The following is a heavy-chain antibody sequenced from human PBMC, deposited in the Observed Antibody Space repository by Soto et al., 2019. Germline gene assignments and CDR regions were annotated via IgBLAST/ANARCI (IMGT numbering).Heavy chain of an antibody. CDR1: GFTFSSYA. J-gene: IGHJ4*02. V-gene: IGHV3-30-3*01. CDR2: ISYDGSNK. D-gene: IGHD1-26*01. CDR3: ATLAVGAMYYFDY. Sequence: GGSLRLSCAASGFTFSSYAMHWVRQAPGKGLEWVAVISYDGSNKYYADSVKGRFTISRDNSKNTLYLQMNSLRAEDTAVYYCATLAVGAMYYFDYWGQGTLVIVSS.